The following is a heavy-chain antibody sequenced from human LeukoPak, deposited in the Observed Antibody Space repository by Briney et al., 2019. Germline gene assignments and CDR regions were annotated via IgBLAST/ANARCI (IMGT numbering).Heavy chain of an antibody. CDR1: GGTFSSYA. Sequence: SVKLSCKASGGTFSSYAISWVRHAPGQGLEWMGGIISIFGTANYAQKFQGRVTITADESTSTAYMELSSLRSEDTAVYYCARGPKGIVVVPAAIKVPYYYYMDVWGKGNTVTVSS. V-gene: IGHV1-69*01. D-gene: IGHD2-2*01. CDR2: IISIFGTA. J-gene: IGHJ6*03. CDR3: ARGPKGIVVVPAAIKVPYYYYMDV.